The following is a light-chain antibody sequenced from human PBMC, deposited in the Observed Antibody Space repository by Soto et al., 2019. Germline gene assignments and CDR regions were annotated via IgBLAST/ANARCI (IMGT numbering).Light chain of an antibody. CDR3: QQLNSYPLT. J-gene: IGKJ3*01. Sequence: DIQLTQSPSFLSASVGDRVTITCRASQGISSYLAWYQQKPGKAPKLLIYAASTLQSGVPSRFSGSGSGTEITLTISSLQPEDFATYYCQQLNSYPLTCGPGTKVYIK. CDR2: AAS. CDR1: QGISSY. V-gene: IGKV1-9*01.